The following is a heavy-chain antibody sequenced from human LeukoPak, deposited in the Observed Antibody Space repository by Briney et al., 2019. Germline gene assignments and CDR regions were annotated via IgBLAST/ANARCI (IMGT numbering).Heavy chain of an antibody. CDR1: GFTFGSYS. V-gene: IGHV3-21*01. J-gene: IGHJ4*02. D-gene: IGHD2-21*02. Sequence: GGSLRLSCAASGFTFGSYSMNWVRQAPGKGLEWVSSISSSSSYIYYADSVKGRFTISRDNAKNSLYLQMNSLRAEDTAVYYCARGHIVVVTAHFDYWGQGTLVTVSS. CDR2: ISSSSSYI. CDR3: ARGHIVVVTAHFDY.